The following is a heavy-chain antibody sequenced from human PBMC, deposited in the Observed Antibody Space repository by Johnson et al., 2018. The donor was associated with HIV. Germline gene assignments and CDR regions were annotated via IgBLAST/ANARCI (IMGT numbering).Heavy chain of an antibody. V-gene: IGHV3-66*02. CDR2: IYSGGTT. CDR3: AIIPPGGAGKGADAFDI. Sequence: VQLVESGGGLVQPGGSLRLSCAASGFTVSRNYMTWVRQAPGKRLEWVSVIYSGGTTYNADSVKGRFTISRDNSKNTLYLQMNSLRAEDTAVYYCAIIPPGGAGKGADAFDIWGQGTMVTVSS. J-gene: IGHJ3*02. D-gene: IGHD1-26*01. CDR1: GFTVSRNY.